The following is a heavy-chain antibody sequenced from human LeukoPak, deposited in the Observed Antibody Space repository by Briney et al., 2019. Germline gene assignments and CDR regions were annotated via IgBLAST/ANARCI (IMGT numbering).Heavy chain of an antibody. J-gene: IGHJ3*02. CDR3: ARGATSDAFDI. V-gene: IGHV1-69*04. CDR2: IIPILGIA. D-gene: IGHD1-26*01. Sequence: SVKVSCKASGGTFSSCAISWVRQAPGQGLEWMGRIIPILGIANYVQKFQGRVTITADKSTSTAYMELSSLGSEDTAVYYCARGATSDAFDIWGQGTMVTVSS. CDR1: GGTFSSCA.